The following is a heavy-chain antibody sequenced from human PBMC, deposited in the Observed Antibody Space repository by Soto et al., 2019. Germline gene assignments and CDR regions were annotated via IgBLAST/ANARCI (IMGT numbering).Heavy chain of an antibody. D-gene: IGHD2-15*01. CDR3: ARAQPRYCSGGSCYPLNY. CDR2: IIPIFGTA. V-gene: IGHV1-69*13. Sequence: ASVKVSCKASGGTFSSYAISWVRQAPGQGLEWMGGIIPIFGTANYAQKFQGRVTITADESTSTAYMELSSLRSEDTAVYYCARAQPRYCSGGSCYPLNYWGQGTLVTVSS. CDR1: GGTFSSYA. J-gene: IGHJ4*02.